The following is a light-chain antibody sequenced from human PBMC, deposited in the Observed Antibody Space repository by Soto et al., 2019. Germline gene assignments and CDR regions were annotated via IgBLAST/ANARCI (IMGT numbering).Light chain of an antibody. CDR1: HDITTY. CDR3: QQYANFPFT. V-gene: IGKV1-33*01. Sequence: DIQMTQSPSSLSASVGDRVSITCQASHDITTYLSWYQQKPGKAPNLLSYDASSLETGVPSRFSGSGSGTYFTFTISNLQPEDFATYYCQQYANFPFTFGPGTKVDIK. J-gene: IGKJ3*01. CDR2: DAS.